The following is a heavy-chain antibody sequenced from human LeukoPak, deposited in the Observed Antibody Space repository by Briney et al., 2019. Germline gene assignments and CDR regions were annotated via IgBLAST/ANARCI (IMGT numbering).Heavy chain of an antibody. V-gene: IGHV3-15*01. D-gene: IGHD2-2*01. J-gene: IGHJ4*02. CDR3: TTGFCSSTSCSY. CDR2: IKSKTDGGTT. CDR1: GFTFSNAW. Sequence: GGSLRLSCAVSGFTFSNAWMSWVRQAPGKGLEWVGRIKSKTDGGTTDYAAPVKGRFTISRDDSKNTLYLQMNSLKTEDTAVYYCTTGFCSSTSCSYWGQGTLATVSS.